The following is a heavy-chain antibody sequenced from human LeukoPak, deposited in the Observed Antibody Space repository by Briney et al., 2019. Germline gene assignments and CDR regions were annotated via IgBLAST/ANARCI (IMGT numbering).Heavy chain of an antibody. CDR2: ISYDENDK. J-gene: IGHJ5*02. CDR3: AKVSSSWYLNWFDP. Sequence: GGSLRLSCVASGFTLRVYVMHWVAQAPGTGLEWLAVISYDENDKYYAESVKGRFTISRDNSKNTLYLQMNSLRAEDTAVYYCAKVSSSWYLNWFDPWGQGTLVTVSS. CDR1: GFTLRVYV. D-gene: IGHD6-13*01. V-gene: IGHV3-30-3*01.